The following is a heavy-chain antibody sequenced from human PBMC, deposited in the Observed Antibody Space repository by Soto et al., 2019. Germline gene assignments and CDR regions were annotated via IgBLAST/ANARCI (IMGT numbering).Heavy chain of an antibody. CDR1: GFTFGDYY. V-gene: IGHV3-11*01. J-gene: IGHJ4*02. CDR3: ARGGIVARPFDY. Sequence: XGCLRLSFAASGFTFGDYYMTWIRQAPGKGLEWISYISSSATTMYYADSVKGRFTISRDNAKKSLYLQMNSLRAEDTAVYYCARGGIVARPFDYWGQGTLVTVSS. CDR2: ISSSATTM. D-gene: IGHD6-6*01.